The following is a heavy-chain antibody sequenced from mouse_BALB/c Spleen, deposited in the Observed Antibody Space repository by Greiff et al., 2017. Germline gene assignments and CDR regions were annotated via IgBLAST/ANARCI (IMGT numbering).Heavy chain of an antibody. V-gene: IGHV10-1*02. J-gene: IGHJ4*01. D-gene: IGHD2-3*01. CDR1: GFTFNTYA. Sequence: EVQLVESGGGLVQPKGSLKLSCAASGFTFNTYAMNWVRQAPGKGLEWVARIRSKSNNYATYYADSVKDRFTISRDDSQSMLYLQMNNLKTEDTAMYYCVRHENGYYGGYAMDYWGQGTSVTVSS. CDR3: VRHENGYYGGYAMDY. CDR2: IRSKSNNYAT.